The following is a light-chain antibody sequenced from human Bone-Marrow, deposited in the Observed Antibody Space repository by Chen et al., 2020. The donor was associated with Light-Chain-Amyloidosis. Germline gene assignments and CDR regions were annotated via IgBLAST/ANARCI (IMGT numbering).Light chain of an antibody. CDR1: SSNVGNNY. CDR2: KDS. CDR3: AAWDENLSTWE. Sequence: QPFLTQPPSASAPPGQMITISCYGVSSNVGNNYVSWYRHLLGTAPELLIFKDSRRPLGVPDRFSASKSGTSASLFISGLRSEDEADYTCAAWDENLSTWEFGGGTRLTVL. V-gene: IGLV1-47*01. J-gene: IGLJ3*02.